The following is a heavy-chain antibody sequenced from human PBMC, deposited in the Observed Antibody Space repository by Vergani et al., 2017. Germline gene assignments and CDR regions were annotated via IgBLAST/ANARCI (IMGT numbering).Heavy chain of an antibody. V-gene: IGHV3-23*04. CDR1: GFTFSSYA. Sequence: VQLVQSGAEVKKPGSSVKVSCKASGFTFSSYAMSWVRQAPGKGLEWVSGISGSGGSTYYADSVKGRFTISRDNSKNTLHLQMNSLRAEDTAVYYCAKDTYDSSGYYLWAFDIWGQGTTVTVSS. J-gene: IGHJ3*02. CDR2: ISGSGGST. CDR3: AKDTYDSSGYYLWAFDI. D-gene: IGHD3-22*01.